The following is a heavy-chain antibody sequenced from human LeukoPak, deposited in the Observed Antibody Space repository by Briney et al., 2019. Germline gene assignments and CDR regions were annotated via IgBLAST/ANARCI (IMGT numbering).Heavy chain of an antibody. D-gene: IGHD2-8*01. V-gene: IGHV3-43*02. J-gene: IGHJ6*02. CDR3: AKCMIPLRGAYNYYAMDV. CDR1: GFTFDDYA. CDR2: ISGDGYST. Sequence: GGSLRLSCVASGFTFDDYAMHWVRQAPGKGLEWVSRISGDGYSTYYADSVKGRFTISRDNSKNSLYLQMNSLRTEDTALYYCAKCMIPLRGAYNYYAMDVWGQGTTVTVSS.